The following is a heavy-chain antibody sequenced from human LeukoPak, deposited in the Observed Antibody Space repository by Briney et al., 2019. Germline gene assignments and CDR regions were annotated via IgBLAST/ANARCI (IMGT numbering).Heavy chain of an antibody. CDR1: GGSISSYY. Sequence: PSETLSLTCTVSGGSISSYYWSWIRQPAGKGLEWIGRIYPSGSTNYNPSLESRVTMSVDTSKNQFSLQLSPVTAADTAVYYCARADYGSGSYYNSNWFDPWGQGTLVTVSS. CDR3: ARADYGSGSYYNSNWFDP. V-gene: IGHV4-4*07. D-gene: IGHD3-10*01. J-gene: IGHJ5*02. CDR2: IYPSGST.